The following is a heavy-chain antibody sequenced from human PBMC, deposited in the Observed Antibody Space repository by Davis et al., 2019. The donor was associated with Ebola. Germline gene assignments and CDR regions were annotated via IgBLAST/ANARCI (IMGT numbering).Heavy chain of an antibody. CDR2: ISYDGSNK. CDR3: AKGPSGWYDYFDY. Sequence: PGGSLRLSCAASGFTFSSYGMHWVRQAPGKGLEWVAVISYDGSNKYYADSVKGRFTISRDNAKNSLYLQMNSLRAEDTALYYCAKGPSGWYDYFDYWGQGTLVTVSS. V-gene: IGHV3-30*18. J-gene: IGHJ4*02. CDR1: GFTFSSYG. D-gene: IGHD6-19*01.